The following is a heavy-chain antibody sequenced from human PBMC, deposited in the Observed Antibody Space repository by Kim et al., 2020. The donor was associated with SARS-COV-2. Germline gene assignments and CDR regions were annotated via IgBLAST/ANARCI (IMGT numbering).Heavy chain of an antibody. Sequence: ARKLRGRVTMTTDTSTSTAYMELRSLRSDDTAVYYCARDWDDRGRPLDYWGQGTLVTVSS. J-gene: IGHJ4*02. D-gene: IGHD3-22*01. V-gene: IGHV1-18*01. CDR3: ARDWDDRGRPLDY.